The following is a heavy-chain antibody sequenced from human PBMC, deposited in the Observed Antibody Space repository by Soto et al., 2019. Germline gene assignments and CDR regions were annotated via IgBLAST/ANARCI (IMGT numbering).Heavy chain of an antibody. J-gene: IGHJ6*02. CDR3: ARDINPLERTCGMDV. Sequence: AAVKVSCKASGYTFTGYYMHWVRQAPGQGLEWMGWINPNSGGTNYAQKFQGWVTMTRDTSISTAYMELSRLRSDDTAVYYCARDINPLERTCGMDVWGQGTTVTVSS. D-gene: IGHD1-1*01. CDR2: INPNSGGT. CDR1: GYTFTGYY. V-gene: IGHV1-2*04.